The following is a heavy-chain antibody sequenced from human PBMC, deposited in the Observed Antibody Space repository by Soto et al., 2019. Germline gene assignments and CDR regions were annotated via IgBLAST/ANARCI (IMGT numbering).Heavy chain of an antibody. CDR3: ARYRTGATGFHY. J-gene: IGHJ4*02. CDR2: ISYSGST. CDR1: GGSVSSGSYY. Sequence: SETLSPTCTVSGGSVSSGSYYWSWIRQPPGKGLEWIGYISYSGSTNYNSSLKSRVTISKDTSENQFSLKLSSVTAADTAVYYCARYRTGATGFHYWGQGTLVTVSS. V-gene: IGHV4-61*01. D-gene: IGHD3-10*01.